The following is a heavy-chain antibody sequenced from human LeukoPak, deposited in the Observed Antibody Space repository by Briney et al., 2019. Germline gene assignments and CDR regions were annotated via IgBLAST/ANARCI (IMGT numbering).Heavy chain of an antibody. Sequence: GASVKVSCKASGYTFTGYYMHWVRQAPGQGLEWMGWINPNSGGTNYAQKFQGRVTMTRDTSISTAYMELSRLRSDDTAVYYCAREKYGSGSYYIDYWGQGTLVTVSS. V-gene: IGHV1-2*02. J-gene: IGHJ4*02. CDR2: INPNSGGT. D-gene: IGHD3-10*01. CDR1: GYTFTGYY. CDR3: AREKYGSGSYYIDY.